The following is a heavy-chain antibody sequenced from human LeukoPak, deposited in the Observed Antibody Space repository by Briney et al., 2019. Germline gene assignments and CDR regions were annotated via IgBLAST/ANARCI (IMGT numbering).Heavy chain of an antibody. V-gene: IGHV1-2*02. J-gene: IGHJ4*02. Sequence: ASLKASCKASGYTFTDYYIQWVRQAPGQGLEWMGWINPYNGDTNYAQNFQGRVTMTRDTSISTAHMELSSLRSDDTATYFCASAERPRGIRFLEWLLDYWGQGTLVTVSS. CDR3: ASAERPRGIRFLEWLLDY. CDR1: GYTFTDYY. CDR2: INPYNGDT. D-gene: IGHD3-3*01.